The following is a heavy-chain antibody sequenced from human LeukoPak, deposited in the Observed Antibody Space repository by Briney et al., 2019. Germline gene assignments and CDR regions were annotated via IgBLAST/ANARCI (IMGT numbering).Heavy chain of an antibody. J-gene: IGHJ6*04. D-gene: IGHD2-21*01. CDR1: TFTFSGYW. CDR2: INSDGSIT. CDR3: VRGLNV. Sequence: GGSLRLSCTASTFTFSGYWMYWVRQTPGKGLVWVSRINSDGSITTYADSVKGRLTMSRDNAKNTLYLQMNSLRAEDTAVYYCVRGLNVWGKGTTVTVSS. V-gene: IGHV3-74*01.